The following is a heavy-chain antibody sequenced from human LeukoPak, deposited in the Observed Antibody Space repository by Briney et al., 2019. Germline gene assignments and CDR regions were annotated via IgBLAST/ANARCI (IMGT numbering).Heavy chain of an antibody. D-gene: IGHD5-12*01. CDR3: ARAGLYSGSGLDY. J-gene: IGHJ4*02. CDR1: GFTFSSYN. V-gene: IGHV3-21*01. CDR2: ISSGSGYM. Sequence: GGSLRLSCAASGFTFSSYNMNWVRQAQGKGLEWVSSISSGSGYMYYADSVKGRFTISRDNAKNSLYLQMNSLRAEDTAVYYCARAGLYSGSGLDYWGQGTLVTVSS.